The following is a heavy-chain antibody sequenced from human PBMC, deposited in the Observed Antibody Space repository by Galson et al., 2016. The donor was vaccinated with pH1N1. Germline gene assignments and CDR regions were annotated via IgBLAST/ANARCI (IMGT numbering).Heavy chain of an antibody. Sequence: SVKVSCKASGYTFTDYYMHWVRQAPAQGLEWMGIINPSGGSTKYAQKSQGRVTLTRDTSTSTVYLEVNSLKSEDTAVYYCSGTPGYCTGGSCYSYYHWGQGTLVTVSS. J-gene: IGHJ5*02. V-gene: IGHV1-46*01. CDR2: INPSGGST. CDR1: GYTFTDYY. D-gene: IGHD2-15*01. CDR3: SGTPGYCTGGSCYSYYH.